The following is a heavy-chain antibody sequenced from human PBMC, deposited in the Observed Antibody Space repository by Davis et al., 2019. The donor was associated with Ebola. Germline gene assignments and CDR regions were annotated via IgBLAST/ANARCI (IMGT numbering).Heavy chain of an antibody. V-gene: IGHV5-51*01. Sequence: GGSLRLSCKGSGYSFTSYWISWVRQMPGKGLEWMGVIYPGDSDIRYSPSFQGQVIISADKYISTAYLQWSSLKASDTAIYYCARQGGGSGRLTSFDYWGQGTLVTVSS. J-gene: IGHJ4*02. CDR2: IYPGDSDI. CDR3: ARQGGGSGRLTSFDY. D-gene: IGHD1-26*01. CDR1: GYSFTSYW.